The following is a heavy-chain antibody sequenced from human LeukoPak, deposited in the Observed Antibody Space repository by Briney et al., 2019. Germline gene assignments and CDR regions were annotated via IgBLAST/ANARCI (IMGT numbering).Heavy chain of an antibody. CDR1: GSTFSDYA. CDR2: ISGSGHDI. CDR3: ARDDYRIDV. D-gene: IGHD2-15*01. Sequence: GALRLSCAASGSTFSDYAMNWVRQAPGKGVEWVAYISGSGHDINYSESAKGRFTISRDNAKNSLYLQMNSLRAEDTAVYYCARDDYRIDVWGKGTTVTISS. J-gene: IGHJ6*04. V-gene: IGHV3-21*05.